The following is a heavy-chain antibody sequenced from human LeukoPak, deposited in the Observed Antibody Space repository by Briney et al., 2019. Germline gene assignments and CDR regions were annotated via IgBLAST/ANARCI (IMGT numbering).Heavy chain of an antibody. CDR1: GGTFSSYA. J-gene: IGHJ5*02. V-gene: IGHV1-69*13. Sequence: ASVKVSCKASGGTFSSYAISWVRQAPGQGLKWMGGIIPIFGTANYAQKFQGRVTITADESTSTAYMELSSLRSEDTAVYYYARSVYYDILTGGPNWFDPWGQGTLVTVSS. CDR3: ARSVYYDILTGGPNWFDP. CDR2: IIPIFGTA. D-gene: IGHD3-9*01.